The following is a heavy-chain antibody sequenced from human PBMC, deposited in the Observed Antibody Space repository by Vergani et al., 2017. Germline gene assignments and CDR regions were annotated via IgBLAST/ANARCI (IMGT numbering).Heavy chain of an antibody. D-gene: IGHD3-16*01. CDR1: GFTFSSYA. V-gene: IGHV3-30*04. Sequence: QVQLVESGGGVVQPGRSLRLSCAASGFTFSSYAMHWVRQAPGKGLEWVAVISYDGSNKYYADSVKGRFTISRDNSKNTLYLQMNSLRAEDTAVYYCAKGGGNGGYLDYWGQGTLVTVSS. CDR3: AKGGGNGGYLDY. CDR2: ISYDGSNK. J-gene: IGHJ4*02.